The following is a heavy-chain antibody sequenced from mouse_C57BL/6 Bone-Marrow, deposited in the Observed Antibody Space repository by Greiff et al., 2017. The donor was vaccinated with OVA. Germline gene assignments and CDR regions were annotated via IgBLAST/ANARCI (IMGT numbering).Heavy chain of an antibody. D-gene: IGHD1-1*01. J-gene: IGHJ2*01. CDR3: ARDLYYYLY. CDR1: GYTFTSYW. CDR2: IHPNSGST. Sequence: QVQLKQPGAELVKPGASVKLSCKASGYTFTSYWMHWVKQRPGQGLEWIGMIHPNSGSTNYNEKFKSKATLTVDKSSSTAYMQLSSLTSEDSAVYYCARDLYYYLYWGQGTTLTVSS. V-gene: IGHV1-64*01.